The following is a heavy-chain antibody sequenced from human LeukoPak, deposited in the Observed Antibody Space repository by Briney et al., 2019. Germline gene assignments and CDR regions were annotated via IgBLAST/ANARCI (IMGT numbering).Heavy chain of an antibody. D-gene: IGHD2-2*01. V-gene: IGHV3-23*01. CDR3: AKDPGVVPAHYFDY. J-gene: IGHJ4*02. CDR1: GFTLSSYA. CDR2: TGSTGVST. Sequence: QPGGSLRLSCAASGFTLSSYAMNWVRQAPGKGLEWVSGTGSTGVSTFYADSVKGRFTVSRDNSKNTLSLQMNSLRAEDTAVYYCAKDPGVVPAHYFDYWGQGTLVTVSS.